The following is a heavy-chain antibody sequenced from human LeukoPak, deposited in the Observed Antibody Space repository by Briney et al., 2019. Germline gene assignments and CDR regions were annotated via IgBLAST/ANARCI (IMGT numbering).Heavy chain of an antibody. Sequence: SETLSLTCTVSGGSISSYYWSWIRQPAGKGLEWIGRIYTSGSTNYNPSLKSRVTISVDTSKNQFSLKLSSVTAADTAVYYCARRGRGYCSGGSCYYGGYFDYWGQGTLVTVSS. CDR1: GGSISSYY. J-gene: IGHJ4*02. V-gene: IGHV4-4*07. CDR3: ARRGRGYCSGGSCYYGGYFDY. CDR2: IYTSGST. D-gene: IGHD2-15*01.